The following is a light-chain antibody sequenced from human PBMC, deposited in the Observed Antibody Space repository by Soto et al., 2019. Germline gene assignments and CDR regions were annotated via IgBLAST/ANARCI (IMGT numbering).Light chain of an antibody. CDR2: HVS. V-gene: IGLV2-14*03. CDR1: SSDVGAYNY. CDR3: NSYTTRSTVV. Sequence: QSALTQPASVSGSPGQSITISCTGTSSDVGAYNYVSWYQQHPGKVPKLMIYHVSNRPSGVSHRFSGSKSGDTASLTISGLQAEDEAEYYCNSYTTRSTVVFGGGTKLTVL. J-gene: IGLJ2*01.